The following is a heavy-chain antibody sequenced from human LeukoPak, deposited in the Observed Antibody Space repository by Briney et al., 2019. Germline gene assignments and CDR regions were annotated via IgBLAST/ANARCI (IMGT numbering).Heavy chain of an antibody. CDR1: GGSISSGSYY. Sequence: SETLSLTCTVSGGSISSGSYYWSWIRQPPGKGLEWIGYIYYSGSTNYNPSLKSRDTISVDTSKNQFSLKLSSVTAADTAVYYCARSPTGGKLVPTYYYGMDVWGQGTTVTVSS. D-gene: IGHD6-13*01. V-gene: IGHV4-61*01. CDR2: IYYSGST. J-gene: IGHJ6*02. CDR3: ARSPTGGKLVPTYYYGMDV.